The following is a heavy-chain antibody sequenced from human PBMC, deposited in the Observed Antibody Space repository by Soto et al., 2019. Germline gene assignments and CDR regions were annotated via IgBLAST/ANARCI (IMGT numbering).Heavy chain of an antibody. CDR3: ARELQGLYYYDY. CDR2: INAGNGNT. J-gene: IGHJ4*01. Sequence: ASVKVSCKASEYTFTSDAMHWVRQAPGQSLGWMGWINAGNGNTKYSQKFQGRVTITRDTSASTAYMELSSLRSEDTAVYYCARELQGLYYYDYWGLGILVTDS. D-gene: IGHD4-4*01. V-gene: IGHV1-3*01. CDR1: EYTFTSDA.